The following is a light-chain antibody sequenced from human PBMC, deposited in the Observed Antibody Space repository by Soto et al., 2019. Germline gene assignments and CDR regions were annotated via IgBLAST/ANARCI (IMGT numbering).Light chain of an antibody. CDR3: CSYAGSPRYV. CDR1: SSDVGYYNY. V-gene: IGLV2-11*01. J-gene: IGLJ1*01. Sequence: QSALTQPRSVSGSPGQSVTISCTGTSSDVGYYNYVSWYQQHPGKAPKVMIYDVSERPSGVPDRFSGSKSGNTASLTISGLLAEDEADYYCCSYAGSPRYVFGTGTKVTVL. CDR2: DVS.